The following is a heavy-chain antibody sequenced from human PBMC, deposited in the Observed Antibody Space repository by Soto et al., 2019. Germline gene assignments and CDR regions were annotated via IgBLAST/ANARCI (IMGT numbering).Heavy chain of an antibody. CDR2: ISSSSSYI. V-gene: IGHV3-21*01. Sequence: GGSLRLSCAASGFTFSSYSMNWVRQAPGKGLEWVSSISSSSSYIYYADSVKGRFTISRDNAKNSLYLQTNSLRAEDTAVYYCARAPVDCSGGSCYPIWGQGTMVTVSS. CDR1: GFTFSSYS. CDR3: ARAPVDCSGGSCYPI. D-gene: IGHD2-15*01. J-gene: IGHJ3*02.